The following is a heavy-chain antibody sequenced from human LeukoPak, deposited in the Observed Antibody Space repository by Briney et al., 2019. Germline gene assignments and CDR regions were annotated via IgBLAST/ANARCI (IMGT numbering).Heavy chain of an antibody. CDR1: GGSISGYF. D-gene: IGHD6-13*01. CDR3: ARASAGGGPKYLDY. J-gene: IGHJ4*02. V-gene: IGHV4-59*08. Sequence: SETLSLTCTVSGGSISGYFWNWIRQPPGKGLEWIGYIYYSGNSDYNPSLKSRVTISVDTSKNQLPLNLSSVTAADTAVYYCARASAGGGPKYLDYWGQRTLVTVSS. CDR2: IYYSGNS.